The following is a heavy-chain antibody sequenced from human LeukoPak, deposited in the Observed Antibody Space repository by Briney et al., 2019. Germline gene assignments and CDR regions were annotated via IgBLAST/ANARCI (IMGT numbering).Heavy chain of an antibody. CDR1: GFTFSSYW. J-gene: IGHJ4*02. D-gene: IGHD2-8*01. Sequence: PGGSLRLSCAASGFTFSSYWMSWVRQAPGKGLEWVANIKQDGSEKYYVDSVKGRFTISRDNAKNSLYLQMNSLRAEDTAVYYCARALGYCTNGVCPAGYWGQGTLVTASS. CDR3: ARALGYCTNGVCPAGY. V-gene: IGHV3-7*01. CDR2: IKQDGSEK.